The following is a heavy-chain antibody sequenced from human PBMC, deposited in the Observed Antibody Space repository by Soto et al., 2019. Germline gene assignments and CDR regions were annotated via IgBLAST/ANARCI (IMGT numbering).Heavy chain of an antibody. CDR2: IKSKTAGGTT. J-gene: IGHJ4*02. Sequence: EVQLVESGGGLVKPGGSLRLSCAVSGFSLTDVWMNWVRQAPGKGLEWVGRIKSKTAGGTTDEAAPVKGRFTILRDDSKNTLDLQMDSLITEDTAVYFCSHGYGQYFNSWGQGTLVTVSS. CDR3: SHGYGQYFNS. CDR1: GFSLTDVW. D-gene: IGHD5-18*01. V-gene: IGHV3-15*07.